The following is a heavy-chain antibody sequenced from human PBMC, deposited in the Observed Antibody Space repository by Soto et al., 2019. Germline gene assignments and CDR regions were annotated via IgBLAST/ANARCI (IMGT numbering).Heavy chain of an antibody. CDR2: VSGYNDKT. D-gene: IGHD2-21*01. CDR1: GYTFTNHG. V-gene: IGHV1-18*04. Sequence: QVQLVQSGAELKKPGGSVKVSCKASGYTFTNHGISWVRQAPGQGLEWVGWVSGYNDKTKSAQKFQGRVTMTTDTSTNTAYMELRSLRSDDTAVYFCARDFYPVAYFFDYWGQGTLVTVSS. CDR3: ARDFYPVAYFFDY. J-gene: IGHJ4*02.